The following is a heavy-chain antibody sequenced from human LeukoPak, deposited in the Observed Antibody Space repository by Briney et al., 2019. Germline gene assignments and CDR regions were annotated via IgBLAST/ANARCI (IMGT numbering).Heavy chain of an antibody. J-gene: IGHJ3*02. V-gene: IGHV3-21*01. D-gene: IGHD3-10*01. Sequence: GGSLRLSCAASGFTFSSYSMNWVRQAPGKGLEWVSSISSSSSYIYYADSVKGRFTISRDNAKNSLYLQMNSLRAEDTAVYYCARVKGGQLWFGARGPDAFDIWGQGTMVTVSS. CDR1: GFTFSSYS. CDR3: ARVKGGQLWFGARGPDAFDI. CDR2: ISSSSSYI.